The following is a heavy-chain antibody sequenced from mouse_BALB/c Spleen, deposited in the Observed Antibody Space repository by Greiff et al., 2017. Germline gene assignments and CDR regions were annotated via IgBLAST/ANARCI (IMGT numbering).Heavy chain of an antibody. Sequence: EVQVVESGGGLVQPGGSRKLSCAASGFTFSSFGMHWVRQAPEKGLEWVAYISSGSSTIYYADTVKGRFTISRDNPKNTLFLQMTSLRSEDTAMYYCAAVVAPYYAMDYWGQGTSVTVSS. CDR1: GFTFSSFG. CDR2: ISSGSSTI. D-gene: IGHD1-1*01. CDR3: AAVVAPYYAMDY. V-gene: IGHV5-17*02. J-gene: IGHJ4*01.